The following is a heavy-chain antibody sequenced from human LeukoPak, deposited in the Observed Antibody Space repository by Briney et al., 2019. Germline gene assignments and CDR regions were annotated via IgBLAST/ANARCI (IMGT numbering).Heavy chain of an antibody. CDR3: ARDRSAVAVAGTSVDY. D-gene: IGHD6-19*01. CDR2: ISSSSSYI. V-gene: IGHV3-21*01. CDR1: GFTFSSYS. Sequence: GGSLRLSCAASGFTFSSYSMNWVRQAPGKGLEWVSSISSSSSYIYYADSVKGRFTISRDNAKISLYLQMNSLRAEDTAVYYCARDRSAVAVAGTSVDYWGQGTLVTVSS. J-gene: IGHJ4*02.